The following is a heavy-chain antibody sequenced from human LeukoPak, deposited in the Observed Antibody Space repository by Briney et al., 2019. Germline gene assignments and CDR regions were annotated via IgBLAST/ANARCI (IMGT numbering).Heavy chain of an antibody. Sequence: GATVKVSCKASGYTFTSYAMHWVRQAPGQRLEWMGWINAGNGNTKYSQKFQGRVTITRDTSASTAYMELSSLRSEDTAVYYCARGPRGSYPAFDYWGQGTLVTVSS. CDR1: GYTFTSYA. J-gene: IGHJ4*02. D-gene: IGHD1-26*01. CDR3: ARGPRGSYPAFDY. CDR2: INAGNGNT. V-gene: IGHV1-3*01.